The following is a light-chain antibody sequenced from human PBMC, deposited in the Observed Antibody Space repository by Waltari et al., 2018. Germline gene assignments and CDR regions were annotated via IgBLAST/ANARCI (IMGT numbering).Light chain of an antibody. CDR2: ETS. V-gene: IGLV2-14*01. J-gene: IGLJ1*01. CDR1: SSAIGGYNY. CDR3: TSYTSDNLYV. Sequence: QSALTQPASVSGSPGQSITISCAGTSSAIGGYNYVSWYQQHPDEAPKLIIYETSKRPSGVSNRFSASKSGDTASLTISGLQAEDESDYYCTSYTSDNLYVFGSGTKVTVL.